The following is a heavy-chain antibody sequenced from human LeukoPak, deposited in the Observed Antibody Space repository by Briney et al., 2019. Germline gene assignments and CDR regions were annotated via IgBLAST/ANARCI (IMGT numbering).Heavy chain of an antibody. J-gene: IGHJ6*03. CDR3: ARAWGMSYYYYYYMDV. Sequence: ASVKVSCKASGYTFTSYDINWVRQATGQGLEWMGWMNPNSGNTGYAQKFQGRVTMTRNTSISTAYMELSSLRSDDTAVYYCARAWGMSYYYYYYMDVWGEGSTVTVSS. D-gene: IGHD3-16*01. CDR1: GYTFTSYD. CDR2: MNPNSGNT. V-gene: IGHV1-8*01.